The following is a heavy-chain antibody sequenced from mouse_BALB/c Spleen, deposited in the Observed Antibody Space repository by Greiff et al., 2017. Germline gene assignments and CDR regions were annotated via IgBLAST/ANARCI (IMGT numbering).Heavy chain of an antibody. D-gene: IGHD4-1*01. J-gene: IGHJ4*01. CDR3: ARRGNWDYYAMDY. CDR2: ISYSGST. Sequence: EVHLVESGPGLVKPSQSLSLTCTVTGYSITSDYAWNWIRQFPGNKLEWMGYISYSGSTSYNPSLKSRISITRDTSKNQFFLQLNSVTTEDTATYYCARRGNWDYYAMDYWGQGTSVTVSS. CDR1: GYSITSDYA. V-gene: IGHV3-2*02.